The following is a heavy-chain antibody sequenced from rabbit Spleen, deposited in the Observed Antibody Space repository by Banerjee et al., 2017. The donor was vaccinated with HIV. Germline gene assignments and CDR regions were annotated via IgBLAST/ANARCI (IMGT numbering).Heavy chain of an antibody. D-gene: IGHD1-1*01. CDR3: ARDTSSSFSSYGMDL. V-gene: IGHV1S45*01. J-gene: IGHJ6*01. CDR1: GFSFSSNYY. Sequence: QEQLKESGGGLVQPGGSLKLSCTASGFSFSSNYYMCWVRQAPGKGLEWIACIYGGDMHSTAYASWAKGRFTISKTSSTTVTLQMTSLTAADTATYFCARDTSSSFSSYGMDLWGQGTLVTVS. CDR2: IYGGDMHST.